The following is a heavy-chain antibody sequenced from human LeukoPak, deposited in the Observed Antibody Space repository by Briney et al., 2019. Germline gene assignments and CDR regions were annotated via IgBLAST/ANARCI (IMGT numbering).Heavy chain of an antibody. D-gene: IGHD2-2*01. J-gene: IGHJ6*02. V-gene: IGHV3-23*01. CDR1: GFTFDDYA. Sequence: GRSLRLSCAASGFTFDDYAMHWVRQAPGKGLEWVSAISGSGGSTYYADSVKGRFTISRDNSKNTLYLQMNSLRAEDTAVYYCASYCSSTSCYYYYYYGMDVWGQGTTVTVSS. CDR2: ISGSGGST. CDR3: ASYCSSTSCYYYYYYGMDV.